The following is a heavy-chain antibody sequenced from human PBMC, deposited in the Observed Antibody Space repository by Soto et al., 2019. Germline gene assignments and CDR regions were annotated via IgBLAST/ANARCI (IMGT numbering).Heavy chain of an antibody. D-gene: IGHD3-22*01. CDR2: IKDDGREK. J-gene: IGHJ6*02. CDR1: EFTINTYW. Sequence: EVQLVESGGGRVQPGGPLRRAWLASEFTINTYWMNWVRHAPARELEWVANIKDDGREKNYVDSVKGRFTISRDNAKNSLYLQMNSLRGEDTAVYFFARDWGTPGRGSSVGYSYHYGMDVWGQGKKVNVSS. V-gene: IGHV3-7*05. CDR3: ARDWGTPGRGSSVGYSYHYGMDV.